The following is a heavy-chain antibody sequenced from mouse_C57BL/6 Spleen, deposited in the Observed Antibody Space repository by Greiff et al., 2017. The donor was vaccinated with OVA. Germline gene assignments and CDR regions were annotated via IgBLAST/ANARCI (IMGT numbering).Heavy chain of an antibody. V-gene: IGHV1-84*01. D-gene: IGHD1-1*01. CDR1: GYTFTDYY. Sequence: VQGVESGPELVKPGASVKISCKASGYTFTDYYINWVKQRPGQGLEWIGWIYPGSGNTKYNEKFKGKATLTVDTSSSTAYMQLSSLTSEDSAVYFCANYYGTLHWYFDVWGTGTTVTVSS. CDR2: IYPGSGNT. J-gene: IGHJ1*03. CDR3: ANYYGTLHWYFDV.